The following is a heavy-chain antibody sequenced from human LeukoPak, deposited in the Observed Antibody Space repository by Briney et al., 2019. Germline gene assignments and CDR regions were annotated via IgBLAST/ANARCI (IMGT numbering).Heavy chain of an antibody. Sequence: PGGSLRLSCAASGFTFSNYWMHWVRQAPGKGLLWVSRINSDGSSRNYADSVKGRFTISRDNAKNSLYLQMVSLRAEDTAVYYCARLRGYSYGYGDYWGQGTLVTVSS. CDR2: INSDGSSR. D-gene: IGHD5-18*01. J-gene: IGHJ4*02. CDR1: GFTFSNYW. V-gene: IGHV3-74*01. CDR3: ARLRGYSYGYGDY.